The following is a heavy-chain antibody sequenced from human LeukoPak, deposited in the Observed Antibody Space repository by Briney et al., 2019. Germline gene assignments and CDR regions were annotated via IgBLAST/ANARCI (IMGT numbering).Heavy chain of an antibody. Sequence: GGSLRLSCTASGFTLGDYTMSWFRQAPGKGLVWVSRISSDESIASYADSVKGRFTISRDNAKNTLFLQMNGLRAEDTAVYYCARVSLSSGCLSNWGQGTLVTVSS. CDR1: GFTLGDYT. J-gene: IGHJ4*02. CDR2: ISSDESIA. CDR3: ARVSLSSGCLSN. D-gene: IGHD6-19*01. V-gene: IGHV3-74*01.